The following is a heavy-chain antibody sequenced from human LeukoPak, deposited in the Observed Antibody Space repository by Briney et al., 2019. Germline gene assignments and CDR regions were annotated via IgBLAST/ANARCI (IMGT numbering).Heavy chain of an antibody. CDR1: GFTFSSYG. CDR2: ISYDGSNK. D-gene: IGHD3-22*01. J-gene: IGHJ6*02. CDR3: TTMIVVVISPEGMDV. Sequence: GRSLRLSCAASGFTFSSYGMHWVRQAPGKGLEWVAVISYDGSNKYYADSVKGRFTISRDNSKNTLYLQMNSLRAEDTAVYYCTTMIVVVISPEGMDVWGQGTTVTASS. V-gene: IGHV3-30*03.